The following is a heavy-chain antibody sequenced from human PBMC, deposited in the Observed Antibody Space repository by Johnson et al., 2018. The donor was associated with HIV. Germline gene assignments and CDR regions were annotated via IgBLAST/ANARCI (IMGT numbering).Heavy chain of an antibody. CDR1: GFTFSDYY. V-gene: IGHV3-11*04. Sequence: QMQLVESGGGLVNPGGSLRLSCAASGFTFSDYYMSWIRQTPGKGLEWVSYISSSGTTVYYADSVKGRFSISRDNAKHSLSLHMNSLRADDTAVYYCARDRGYWDAFDIWGQGTMVTVSS. D-gene: IGHD3-22*01. CDR2: ISSSGTTV. CDR3: ARDRGYWDAFDI. J-gene: IGHJ3*02.